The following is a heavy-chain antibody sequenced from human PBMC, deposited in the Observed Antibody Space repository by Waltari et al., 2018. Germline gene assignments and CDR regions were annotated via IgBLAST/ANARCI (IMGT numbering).Heavy chain of an antibody. CDR2: IYYSGST. J-gene: IGHJ4*02. D-gene: IGHD3-10*01. CDR3: ARHEGTASYYFDD. Sequence: QPPGKGLGWIGSIYYSGSTYYNPSLNSRVTISVDTSKKQFSLKLRSVTAADTAVYYCARHEGTASYYFDDWGQGTLVTVSS. V-gene: IGHV4-39*01.